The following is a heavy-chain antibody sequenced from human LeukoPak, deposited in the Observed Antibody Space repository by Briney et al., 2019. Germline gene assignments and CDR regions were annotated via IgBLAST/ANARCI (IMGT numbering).Heavy chain of an antibody. CDR3: ARDPRGDYDPRLDY. J-gene: IGHJ4*02. CDR1: GFTFSDYY. D-gene: IGHD4-17*01. Sequence: PGGSLRLSCAASGFTFSDYYMSWIRQAPGKGLEWVSYTSSSGSTIYYADSVKGRFTISRDNAKNSLYLQMNSLRAEDTAVYYCARDPRGDYDPRLDYWGQGTLVTVSS. CDR2: TSSSGSTI. V-gene: IGHV3-11*01.